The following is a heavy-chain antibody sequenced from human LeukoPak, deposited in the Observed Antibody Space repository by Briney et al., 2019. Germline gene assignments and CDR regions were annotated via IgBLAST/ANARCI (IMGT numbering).Heavy chain of an antibody. Sequence: SETLSLTCAVYGGSFSGYFWNWIRQSPGKGLEWIGEISHSGSTTYNPSLKSRVTISIDTSKNQFSLKLSSVTAADTAVYYCARLGGTYLNYWFFDLWGRGSLVTVPS. J-gene: IGHJ2*01. V-gene: IGHV4-34*01. CDR1: GGSFSGYF. CDR2: ISHSGST. D-gene: IGHD1-26*01. CDR3: ARLGGTYLNYWFFDL.